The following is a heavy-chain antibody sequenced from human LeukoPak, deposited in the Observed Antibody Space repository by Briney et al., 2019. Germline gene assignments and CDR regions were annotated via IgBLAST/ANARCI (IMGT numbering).Heavy chain of an antibody. D-gene: IGHD3-3*01. J-gene: IGHJ6*03. CDR1: GFTFSSYG. V-gene: IGHV3-30*02. CDR2: IRYGGSNK. Sequence: PGGSLRLSCAASGFTFSSYGMHWVRQAPGKGLEWVAFIRYGGSNKYYADSVKGRFTISRDNSKNTLYLQMNSLRAEDTAVYYCAKGITIFGVVIRYYNYMDVWGKGTAVTVSS. CDR3: AKGITIFGVVIRYYNYMDV.